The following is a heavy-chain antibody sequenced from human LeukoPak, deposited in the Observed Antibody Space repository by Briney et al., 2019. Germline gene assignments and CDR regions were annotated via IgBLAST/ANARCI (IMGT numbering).Heavy chain of an antibody. CDR2: ISSSGSTI. J-gene: IGHJ4*02. D-gene: IGHD5-24*01. CDR3: ASIGDGYNANFDY. V-gene: IGHV3-48*03. Sequence: GGSLRLSCAASGFTFSSYEMNWVRQAPGKGLEWVSYISSSGSTIYYADSVKGRFTISRDNAKNSLYLQMNSLRAEDTAVYYCASIGDGYNANFDYWGQGTLVTVSS. CDR1: GFTFSSYE.